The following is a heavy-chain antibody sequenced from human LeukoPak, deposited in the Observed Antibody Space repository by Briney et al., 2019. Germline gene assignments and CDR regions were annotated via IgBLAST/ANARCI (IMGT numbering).Heavy chain of an antibody. D-gene: IGHD2-15*01. CDR1: GGSFSGYY. Sequence: SETLSLTCAVYGGSFSGYYWSWIRQPPGKGLEWIGEINHSGSTNYNPSLKSRVTISVDTSKNQFSLKLSSVTAADTAVYYCARVPPRIRGGTFGIWGQGTMVTVSS. CDR2: INHSGST. V-gene: IGHV4-34*01. J-gene: IGHJ3*02. CDR3: ARVPPRIRGGTFGI.